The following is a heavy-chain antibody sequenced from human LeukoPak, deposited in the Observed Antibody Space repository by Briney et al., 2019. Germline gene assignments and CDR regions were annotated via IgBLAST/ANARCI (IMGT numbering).Heavy chain of an antibody. D-gene: IGHD3-22*01. CDR1: GYTFTSYG. J-gene: IGHJ3*02. V-gene: IGHV1-18*01. CDR3: ARDRITMIVEAPPAFDI. CDR2: ISAYNGNT. Sequence: GASVKVSCKASGYTFTSYGISWVRQAPGQGLEWMGWISAYNGNTNYAQKLQGRVTMTTDTSTSTAYMELRSLRSDDTAVYYCARDRITMIVEAPPAFDIWGQGTMVTVSS.